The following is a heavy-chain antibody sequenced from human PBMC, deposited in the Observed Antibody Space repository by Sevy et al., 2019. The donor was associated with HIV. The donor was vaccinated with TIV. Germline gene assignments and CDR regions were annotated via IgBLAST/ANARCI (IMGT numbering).Heavy chain of an antibody. J-gene: IGHJ3*02. CDR2: IFRGGDGT. CDR3: AGALYDSSGTFDALDI. Sequence: GGSLRLSCVASGFTFSNYAMNWVRQAPGKGLEWVSTIFRGGDGTYYADSVKGRFTISRDNSKDTGYLQLSSLRADDTAVYYCAGALYDSSGTFDALDIRGQGTMVTVSS. CDR1: GFTFSNYA. D-gene: IGHD3-22*01. V-gene: IGHV3-23*01.